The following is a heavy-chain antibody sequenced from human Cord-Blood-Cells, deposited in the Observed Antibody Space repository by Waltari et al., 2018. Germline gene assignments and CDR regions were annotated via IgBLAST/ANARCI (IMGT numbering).Heavy chain of an antibody. J-gene: IGHJ4*02. Sequence: QLQLQESGPGLVKPSETLSLTCTVSGGSISSSSYYWGWIRQPPGKGPEWFGSIYYRGSTXXSPXXXSRXXXSVATSKXXXSLXXGSVTAADTAVYYCARHSVAGFYAYYFDYXGQGTLVTVSS. CDR1: GGSISSSSYY. V-gene: IGHV4-39*01. CDR2: IYYRGST. CDR3: ARHSVAGFYAYYFDY. D-gene: IGHD6-19*01.